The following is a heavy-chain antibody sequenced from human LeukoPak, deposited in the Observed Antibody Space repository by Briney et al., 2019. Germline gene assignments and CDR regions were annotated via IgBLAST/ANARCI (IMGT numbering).Heavy chain of an antibody. Sequence: GGSLRLSCAGSGFTFSKYGMHWVRQAPGRALEWVAVIWNDGSHENYADSVKGRFTISRDSSENTLYLQMSSLRAEDTAMYFCAKRDAKISGSDSFDIWGQGTMVTVSS. V-gene: IGHV3-33*06. CDR2: IWNDGSHE. CDR1: GFTFSKYG. D-gene: IGHD3-10*01. J-gene: IGHJ3*02. CDR3: AKRDAKISGSDSFDI.